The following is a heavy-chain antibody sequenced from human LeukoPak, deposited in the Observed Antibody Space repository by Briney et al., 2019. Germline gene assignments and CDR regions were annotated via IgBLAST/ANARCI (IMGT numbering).Heavy chain of an antibody. CDR1: GFTFGGYA. CDR2: IPYDGSNK. J-gene: IGHJ4*02. Sequence: GRSLRLSCAASGFTFGGYAMHWVRQAPDKGLEWVAVIPYDGSNKYYADSVKGRFAISRDNSKKTLYLQMNSLRGDDTAVYYCAREVSRYYFDYWGQGILVTVSS. V-gene: IGHV3-30*09. CDR3: AREVSRYYFDY. D-gene: IGHD1-14*01.